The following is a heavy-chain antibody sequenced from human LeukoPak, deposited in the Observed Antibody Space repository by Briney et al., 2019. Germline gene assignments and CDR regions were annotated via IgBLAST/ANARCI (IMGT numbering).Heavy chain of an antibody. D-gene: IGHD1-26*01. CDR1: GFTFSSYS. CDR3: ATYSVGASPDY. V-gene: IGHV3-64*01. Sequence: GGSLRLSCAASGFTFSSYSMNWVRQAPGKGLEYVSAISSNGGSTYYANSVKGRFTISRDNSKNTLYLQMGSLRAEDMAVYYCATYSVGASPDYWGQGTLVTVSS. CDR2: ISSNGGST. J-gene: IGHJ4*02.